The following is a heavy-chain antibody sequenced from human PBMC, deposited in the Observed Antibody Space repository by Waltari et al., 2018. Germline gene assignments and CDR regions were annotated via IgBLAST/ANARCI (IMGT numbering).Heavy chain of an antibody. CDR2: IHGSGKT. Sequence: QVQLHESGPGLVMPPGTLSGNCAVSGDSLSGNAWWSWFRQPPGKGLEWIGQIHGSGKTNYKPSLESRVTVSRDTSNNQFSLKLASATAADTAVYYCARDRGRGLYLDAWGQGTLVTVSP. D-gene: IGHD2-15*01. V-gene: IGHV4-4*03. J-gene: IGHJ4*02. CDR3: ARDRGRGLYLDA. CDR1: GDSLSGNAW.